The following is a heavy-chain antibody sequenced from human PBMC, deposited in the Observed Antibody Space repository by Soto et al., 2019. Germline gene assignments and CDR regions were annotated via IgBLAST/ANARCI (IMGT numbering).Heavy chain of an antibody. D-gene: IGHD3-3*01. V-gene: IGHV4-30-4*01. J-gene: IGHJ5*02. Sequence: PSETLSLTCTVSGDSISNGDFYWSWIRQPPGRGLEWIGYIQNSGSTSYNPSLESRVTISLDTSKNLFSLKLNSVTAADTAVYFCARPYFDFWSGSDLWGRRTLLTVS. CDR1: GDSISNGDFY. CDR3: ARPYFDFWSGSDL. CDR2: IQNSGST.